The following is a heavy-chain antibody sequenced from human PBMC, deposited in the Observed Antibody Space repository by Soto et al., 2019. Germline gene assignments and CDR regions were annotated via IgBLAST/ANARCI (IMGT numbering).Heavy chain of an antibody. V-gene: IGHV1-58*02. Sequence: SVKVSCKTSGFTFTSSAMQWVRQARGQRLEWIGWIVVGSGHTNYAQKFQERVTITRDMSTSTAYMQLSSLRSEDTAVYYCAAASSTSGGYYGMDVWGQGTTVTVSS. J-gene: IGHJ6*02. D-gene: IGHD2-2*01. CDR3: AAASSTSGGYYGMDV. CDR1: GFTFTSSA. CDR2: IVVGSGHT.